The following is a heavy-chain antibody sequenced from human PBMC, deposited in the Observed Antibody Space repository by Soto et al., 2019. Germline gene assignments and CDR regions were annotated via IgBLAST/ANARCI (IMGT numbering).Heavy chain of an antibody. Sequence: SETLSLTCAVYGGSFSGYYWSWIRQPPGKGLEWIGEINHSGSTNYNPSLKSRVTISVDTSKNQFSLKLSSVTAADTAVYYCARGNYYGSGSYSYGYYYYMDVWGKGTTVTVSS. V-gene: IGHV4-34*01. CDR1: GGSFSGYY. CDR2: INHSGST. J-gene: IGHJ6*03. D-gene: IGHD3-10*01. CDR3: ARGNYYGSGSYSYGYYYYMDV.